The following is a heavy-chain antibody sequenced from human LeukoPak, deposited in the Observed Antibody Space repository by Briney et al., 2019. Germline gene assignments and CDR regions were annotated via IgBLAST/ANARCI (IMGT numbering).Heavy chain of an antibody. Sequence: GGSLRLSCAASGFTFSSYWMSWVRQAPGKGQEWVANIKQDGSEKYYVDSVKGRFTISRDNAKNSLYLQMNSLRAEDTAVYYCARDLRGSGWYFDYWGQGTLVTVSS. CDR2: IKQDGSEK. D-gene: IGHD6-19*01. CDR3: ARDLRGSGWYFDY. J-gene: IGHJ4*02. V-gene: IGHV3-7*01. CDR1: GFTFSSYW.